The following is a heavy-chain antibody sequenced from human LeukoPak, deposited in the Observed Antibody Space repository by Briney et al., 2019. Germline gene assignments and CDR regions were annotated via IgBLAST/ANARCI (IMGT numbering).Heavy chain of an antibody. CDR2: ISSSSNTM. J-gene: IGHJ4*02. CDR1: GFTFSSYE. V-gene: IGHV3-48*03. Sequence: GGSLRLSCAASGFTFSSYEMNWVRQAPGKGLEWVPYISSSSNTMYYADSVKGRFTISRDNAKNSLYLQMNSLRDEDTAVYYCARAFDYWGQGTLVAVSS. CDR3: ARAFDY.